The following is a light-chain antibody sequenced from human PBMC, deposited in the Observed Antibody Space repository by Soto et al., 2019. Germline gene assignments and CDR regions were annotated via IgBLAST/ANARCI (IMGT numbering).Light chain of an antibody. V-gene: IGKV3-20*01. CDR3: QQYGSSLWP. CDR2: GAS. CDR1: QTVSSSY. Sequence: VLTQTTGTLSLSPVERATLSCRASQTVSSSYLAWYQQKPGQAPRLLIYGASSRATGIPDRFSGSGSGTDFTLTISRLEPEDFTVYYCQQYGSSLWPFGQGSKVAIK. J-gene: IGKJ1*01.